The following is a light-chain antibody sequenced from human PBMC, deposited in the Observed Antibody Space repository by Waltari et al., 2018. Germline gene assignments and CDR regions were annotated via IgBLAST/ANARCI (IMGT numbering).Light chain of an antibody. Sequence: EIVLTQSPGTLSLSPGERATLSCRASQSVSRTLAWYQQKPGQAPRLLIYDASTRATGIADRFSGSGSGTDFSLTISRLEPEDFAVYYCQKYGRLPATFGQGP. V-gene: IGKV3-20*01. J-gene: IGKJ1*01. CDR3: QKYGRLPAT. CDR1: QSVSRT. CDR2: DAS.